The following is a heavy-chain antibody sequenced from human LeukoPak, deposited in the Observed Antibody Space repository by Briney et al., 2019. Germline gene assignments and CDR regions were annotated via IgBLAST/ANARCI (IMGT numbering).Heavy chain of an antibody. CDR3: AKSNRGDGYNYWFDP. CDR2: IYPGDSDT. V-gene: IGHV5-51*01. J-gene: IGHJ5*02. Sequence: GESLKISXKASGYSFIDYWIGWVRQMPGKGLEWMGIIYPGDSDTRYSPSFEGQVTISSDKSITTAYLQWSSLKASDTAMYYCAKSNRGDGYNYWFDPWGQGTLVTVSS. CDR1: GYSFIDYW. D-gene: IGHD5-24*01.